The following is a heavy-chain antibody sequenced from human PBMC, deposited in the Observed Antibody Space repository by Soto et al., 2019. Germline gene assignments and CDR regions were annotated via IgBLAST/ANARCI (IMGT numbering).Heavy chain of an antibody. CDR2: INPNIGST. CDR3: ARGRTFYDILTGYPDHFDF. CDR1: GYTFTGHY. V-gene: IGHV1-2*04. Sequence: ASVKVSCKASGYTFTGHYLHWLRQAPGQGLERMGWINPNIGSTNYARKFQGWVTMTRDSSISTAYMELSKLTSHDTAVYYCARGRTFYDILTGYPDHFDFWGQGTLVTVSS. D-gene: IGHD3-9*01. J-gene: IGHJ4*02.